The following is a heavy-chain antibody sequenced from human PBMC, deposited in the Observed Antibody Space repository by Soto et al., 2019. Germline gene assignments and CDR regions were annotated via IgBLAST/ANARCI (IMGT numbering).Heavy chain of an antibody. V-gene: IGHV3-23*01. CDR3: AKDPKGDYVGGFEM. Sequence: LRRSCAASEFPFSNYAMSWVRHATGKVLEWVSGISSSGGRTYYSDSVKGRLTISIDNSKNTLSLQMNSLRAEDTAVYYCAKDPKGDYVGGFEMWGQGTKVPVSS. J-gene: IGHJ3*02. D-gene: IGHD4-17*01. CDR1: EFPFSNYA. CDR2: ISSSGGRT.